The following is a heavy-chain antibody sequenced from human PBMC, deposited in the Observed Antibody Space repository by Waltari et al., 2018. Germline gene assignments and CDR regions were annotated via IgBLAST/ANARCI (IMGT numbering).Heavy chain of an antibody. Sequence: SSYVMHWVRQAPGKGLEWVAVMSYDGSTKYHADSVNGRFTISRDNSKNTLYLQMDSLRPEDTAVYYCVREIWISDAFDVWGQGTMVTVSS. CDR3: VREIWISDAFDV. J-gene: IGHJ3*01. CDR2: MSYDGSTK. V-gene: IGHV3-30-3*01. CDR1: SSYV. D-gene: IGHD1-1*01.